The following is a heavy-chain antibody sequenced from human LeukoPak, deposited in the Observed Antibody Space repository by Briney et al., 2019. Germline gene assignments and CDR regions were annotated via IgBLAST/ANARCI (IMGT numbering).Heavy chain of an antibody. Sequence: GGSLRLSCAAPGFTFSDYYMSWIRQAPGKGLEWVSYISHSGRTMYYADSVKGRFTISRDNAKNSLYLQMNSLRAGDTAVYYCGKYLQTSVGANDYWGQGTLVTVSS. J-gene: IGHJ4*02. V-gene: IGHV3-11*01. CDR1: GFTFSDYY. CDR2: ISHSGRTM. D-gene: IGHD1-26*01. CDR3: GKYLQTSVGANDY.